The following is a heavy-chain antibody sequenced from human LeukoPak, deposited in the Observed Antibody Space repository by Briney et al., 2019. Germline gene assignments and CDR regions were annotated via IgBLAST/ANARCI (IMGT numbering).Heavy chain of an antibody. CDR1: GGTFSSYA. J-gene: IGHJ5*02. CDR2: IIPIFGTA. V-gene: IGHV1-69*13. CDR3: ARDLHDYGGQNWFDP. D-gene: IGHD4-23*01. Sequence: GASVKVSCKASGGTFSSYAISWVRQAPGQGLEWMGGIIPIFGTANYAQKFQGRVTITADESTSTAYMELSSLRSEDTAVYYCARDLHDYGGQNWFDPWGQGTLVTVSS.